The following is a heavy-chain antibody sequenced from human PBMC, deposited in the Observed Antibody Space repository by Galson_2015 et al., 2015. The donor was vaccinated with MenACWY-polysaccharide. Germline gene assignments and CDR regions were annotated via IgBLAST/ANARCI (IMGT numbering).Heavy chain of an antibody. CDR3: ASVDYGDYETFDY. Sequence: SVKVSCKASGYTFTSYAMNWVRLAPGQGLEWMGWINTNTGNPTYAQGFTGRFVFSLDTSVSTAYLQISSLKAEDTAVYYCASVDYGDYETFDYWGQGTLVTVSS. D-gene: IGHD4-17*01. V-gene: IGHV7-4-1*02. CDR2: INTNTGNP. J-gene: IGHJ4*02. CDR1: GYTFTSYA.